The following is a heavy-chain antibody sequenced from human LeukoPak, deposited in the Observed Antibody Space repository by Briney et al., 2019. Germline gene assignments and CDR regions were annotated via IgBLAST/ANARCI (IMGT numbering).Heavy chain of an antibody. J-gene: IGHJ1*01. CDR3: ARALAARPAGYFQH. Sequence: SETLSLTCTVSGDSISSYYWSRIRQPPGKGLEWIGYIYYSGSTNYNPSLKSRVTISVDTSKNQFSLKLSSVTAADTAVYYCARALAARPAGYFQHWGQGTLVTVSS. V-gene: IGHV4-59*01. CDR1: GDSISSYY. D-gene: IGHD6-25*01. CDR2: IYYSGST.